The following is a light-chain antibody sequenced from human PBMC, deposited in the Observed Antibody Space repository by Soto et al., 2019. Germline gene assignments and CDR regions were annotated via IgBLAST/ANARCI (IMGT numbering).Light chain of an antibody. J-gene: IGLJ1*01. CDR3: CSYAGSYTYV. V-gene: IGLV2-11*01. CDR2: DVS. CDR1: SSDVGGYNY. Sequence: QSALTQPRSVSGSPGQSVTISCTGTSSDVGGYNYVSWYQQHPGKAPKLMICDVSKRPSGVPDRFSGSKSGDTASLTISGLQAEDEADYYCCSYAGSYTYVFGTGTKLTFL.